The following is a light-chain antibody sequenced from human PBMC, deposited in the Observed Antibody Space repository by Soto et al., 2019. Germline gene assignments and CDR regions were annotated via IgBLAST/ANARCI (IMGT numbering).Light chain of an antibody. V-gene: IGKV3D-15*01. Sequence: EIVMTQSPATLSVSPGERATLSCRASQSVSSNLAWYQQKPGQAPRLLIYGASSRATGIPDMFSGSGSGTDFTLTISRLEPEDFAVYYCHQYDSWTFGQGTKVYIK. CDR2: GAS. J-gene: IGKJ1*01. CDR3: HQYDSWT. CDR1: QSVSSN.